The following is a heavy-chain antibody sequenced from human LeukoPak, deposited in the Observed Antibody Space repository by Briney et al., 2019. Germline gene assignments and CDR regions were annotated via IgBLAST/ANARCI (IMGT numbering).Heavy chain of an antibody. V-gene: IGHV4-34*01. J-gene: IGHJ5*02. CDR1: GGSFSGYY. Sequence: SETLSLTCAVYGGSFSGYYWSWIRQPPGKRLEWIGEINHSGSTNYNPSLKSGVTISVDTSKNQFSLKLSSVTAADTAVYYCATRTGGLRYCSSTSCYASNWFDPWGQGTLVTVSS. CDR3: ATRTGGLRYCSSTSCYASNWFDP. D-gene: IGHD2-2*01. CDR2: INHSGST.